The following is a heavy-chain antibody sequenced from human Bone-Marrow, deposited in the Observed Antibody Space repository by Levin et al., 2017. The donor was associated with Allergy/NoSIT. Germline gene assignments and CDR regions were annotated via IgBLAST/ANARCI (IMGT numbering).Heavy chain of an antibody. CDR2: MSGSGGAT. CDR3: AKAGTTVMVSYYYMDV. J-gene: IGHJ6*03. Sequence: PGGSLRLSCAASRPILSDYAMNWVRQAPGKGLQWVSGMSGSGGATYYADSVKGRFTISRDYSKSKVFLQMNSLRADDTAVYYCAKAGTTVMVSYYYMDVWGTGTTVTVSS. D-gene: IGHD4-17*01. CDR1: RPILSDYA. V-gene: IGHV3-23*01.